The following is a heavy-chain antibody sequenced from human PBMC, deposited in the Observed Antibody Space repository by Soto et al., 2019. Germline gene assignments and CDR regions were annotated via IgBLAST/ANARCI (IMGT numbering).Heavy chain of an antibody. CDR3: ASLATVVSAYDY. D-gene: IGHD2-21*01. J-gene: IGHJ4*02. CDR1: GDSISSGSW. CDR2: VHYMGNI. V-gene: IGHV4-4*02. Sequence: SETLSLTCAVSGDSISSGSWWSWVRQSPGKGLEWIGEVHYMGNIKYNPSLKSRVAISVDHSKNQVSLTLTSVRAADTAVYYCASLATVVSAYDYWGQGTLVTVSS.